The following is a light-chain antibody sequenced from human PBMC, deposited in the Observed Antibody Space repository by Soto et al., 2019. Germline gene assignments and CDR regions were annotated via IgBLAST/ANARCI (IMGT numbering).Light chain of an antibody. J-gene: IGLJ2*01. Sequence: QSALTQPPSASGSPGQSVTISCTGTSSDVGGYNYVSWYQQHPGKAPKFMIYEVSKRPSGVPDRFSGSKSGSTASLTVAGLQAEDEADYYCSSYAGSNNFVVFGGGTKLTVL. CDR2: EVS. CDR1: SSDVGGYNY. CDR3: SSYAGSNNFVV. V-gene: IGLV2-8*01.